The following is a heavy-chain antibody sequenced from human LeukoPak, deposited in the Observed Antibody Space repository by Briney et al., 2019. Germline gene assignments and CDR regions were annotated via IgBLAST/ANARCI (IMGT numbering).Heavy chain of an antibody. CDR1: GDSISNSIW. D-gene: IGHD1-1*01. V-gene: IGHV4/OR15-8*02. CDR2: VDHTGNT. J-gene: IGHJ4*02. CDR3: ATNVRFFDS. Sequence: SETLSLTCTVSGDSISNSIWWSWLRQPPGKGLEWIGEVDHTGNTNYRPSLDSRVTLSIDTSKNQFSLTLTSVTAADTAVYYCATNVRFFDSWGQGTRVTVSS.